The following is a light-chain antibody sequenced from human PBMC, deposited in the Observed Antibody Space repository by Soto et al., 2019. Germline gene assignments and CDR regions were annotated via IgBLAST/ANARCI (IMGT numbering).Light chain of an antibody. J-gene: IGKJ4*01. CDR1: SSVANY. CDR2: AAS. CDR3: QQSHTLPFT. Sequence: DIQMTQSPSSLSASVGDRVTITFLANSSVANYLHWYQQKSGRVPKLLIYAASNLQGGVPSRFSGRGSGTDFSLTISSLRLEDFATYFCQQSHTLPFTFGGGTKVDIK. V-gene: IGKV1-39*01.